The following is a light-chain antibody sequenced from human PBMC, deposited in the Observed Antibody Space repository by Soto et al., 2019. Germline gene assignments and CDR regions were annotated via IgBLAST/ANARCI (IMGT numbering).Light chain of an antibody. CDR3: QQYGSSSRT. CDR2: GAS. V-gene: IGKV3-20*01. Sequence: DIVLTQSPGTLSLSPGERATLSCRASQSVSSYLAWYQQKPGQAPRLLIYGASSRATGIPDRFSGGGSGTDFTLTISRLEPEYFAVYYCQQYGSSSRTFGQGTKVEVK. CDR1: QSVSSY. J-gene: IGKJ1*01.